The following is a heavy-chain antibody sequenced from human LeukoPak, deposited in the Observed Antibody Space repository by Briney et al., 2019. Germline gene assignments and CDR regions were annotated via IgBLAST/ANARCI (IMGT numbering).Heavy chain of an antibody. D-gene: IGHD1-14*01. Sequence: SETLSLTCTVSGGSISSYYWSWIRQPPGKGLEWIGYIYYSGSTNYNPSLKSRVTISVDTSKNRFSLKLSSVTAADTAVYYCARLTPPTRISTSTAATGGFDYWGQGTLVTVSS. V-gene: IGHV4-59*01. J-gene: IGHJ4*02. CDR1: GGSISSYY. CDR3: ARLTPPTRISTSTAATGGFDY. CDR2: IYYSGST.